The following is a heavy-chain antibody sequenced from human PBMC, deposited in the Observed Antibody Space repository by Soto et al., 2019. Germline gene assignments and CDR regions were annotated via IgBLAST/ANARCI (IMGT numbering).Heavy chain of an antibody. CDR2: ISGSGGST. CDR3: AKDCLEARGDYVPYYYYMDV. D-gene: IGHD4-17*01. V-gene: IGHV3-23*01. J-gene: IGHJ6*03. CDR1: GFTFSSYA. Sequence: GGSLRLSCAASGFTFSSYAMSWVRQAPGKGLEWVSAISGSGGSTYYADSVKGRFTISRDNSKNTLYLQMNSLRAEDTAVYYCAKDCLEARGDYVPYYYYMDVWGKGTTVTVSS.